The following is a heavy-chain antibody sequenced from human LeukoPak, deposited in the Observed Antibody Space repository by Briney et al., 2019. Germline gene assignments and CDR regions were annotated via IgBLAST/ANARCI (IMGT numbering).Heavy chain of an antibody. CDR1: GFTVRSNY. CDR2: IYSGGST. J-gene: IGHJ5*02. V-gene: IGHV3-66*01. Sequence: GGPLRLSCAASGFTVRSNYMSWLRQAPGKALECVSIIYSGGSTYYSNSIKGRFTISRDKSKNTLYLQMNSLRAEDTALYYCARDIESYHPEYWFDPWGRGTLVTVSS. D-gene: IGHD2-2*01. CDR3: ARDIESYHPEYWFDP.